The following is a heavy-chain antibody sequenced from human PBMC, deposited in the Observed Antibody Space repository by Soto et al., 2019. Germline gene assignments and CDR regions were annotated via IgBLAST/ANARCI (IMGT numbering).Heavy chain of an antibody. CDR3: ASDICRTSVTTSPLRDY. D-gene: IGHD4-17*01. CDR1: GFTFSSYG. V-gene: IGHV3-33*01. Sequence: PGGSLRVSCAASGFTFSSYGMHWVRQAPGKGLEWVAVIWYDGSNKYYADSVKGRFTISRDNSKNTLYLQMNSLRAEDTAVYYCASDICRTSVTTSPLRDYWGQGTLVTVSS. J-gene: IGHJ4*02. CDR2: IWYDGSNK.